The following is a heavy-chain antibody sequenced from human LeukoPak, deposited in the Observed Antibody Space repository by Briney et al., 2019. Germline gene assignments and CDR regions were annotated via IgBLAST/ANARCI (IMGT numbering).Heavy chain of an antibody. V-gene: IGHV4-61*05. D-gene: IGHD6-13*01. CDR1: GGSISSSTYY. CDR2: IYYSGST. CDR3: ARVPVYRSSSWHAIDY. Sequence: PSETLSLTCTVSGGSISSSTYYWGWIRQPPGKGLEWIGYIYYSGSTNYSPSLKSRVTISVDTSKNQFSLKLSSVTAADTAVYYCARVPVYRSSSWHAIDYWGQGTLVTVSS. J-gene: IGHJ4*02.